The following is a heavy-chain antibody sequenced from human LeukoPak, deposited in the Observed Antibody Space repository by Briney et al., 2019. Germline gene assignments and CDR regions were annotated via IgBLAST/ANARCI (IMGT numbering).Heavy chain of an antibody. CDR2: ISSSSSYI. V-gene: IGHV3-21*01. Sequence: GGSLRLSCAASGFTFSSYSMNWVRQAPGKGLEWVSSISSSSSYIYYADSVKGRFTISRDNAKNSLYLQMNSLRAEDTAVYYCARDALPAVVPAPTLDIWGQGTMVTVSS. CDR1: GFTFSSYS. CDR3: ARDALPAVVPAPTLDI. D-gene: IGHD2-2*01. J-gene: IGHJ3*02.